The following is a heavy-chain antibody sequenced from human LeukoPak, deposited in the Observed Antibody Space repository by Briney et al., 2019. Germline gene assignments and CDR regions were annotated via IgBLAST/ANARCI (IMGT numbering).Heavy chain of an antibody. J-gene: IGHJ6*03. D-gene: IGHD6-6*01. CDR1: GGTYSRYA. CDR3: ARQLLVRDSYYYYYMDV. V-gene: IGHV1-69*05. Sequence: GASVKVSCKASGGTYSRYAFSWVRQAPGQGLEWMGGIIPIFGTVTYAQKFQGRVTITTDEFTSTAYMELSSLSSEDTAVYYCARQLLVRDSYYYYYMDVWGKGTTVTVSS. CDR2: IIPIFGTV.